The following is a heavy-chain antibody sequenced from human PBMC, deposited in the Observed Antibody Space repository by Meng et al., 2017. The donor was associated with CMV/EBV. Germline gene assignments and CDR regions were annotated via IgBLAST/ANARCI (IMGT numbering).Heavy chain of an antibody. V-gene: IGHV1-18*01. CDR3: ARDIKAAAGTVRVNWFDH. D-gene: IGHD6-13*01. J-gene: IGHJ5*02. CDR1: VTTFARYG. CDR2: NSAYTGDT. Sequence: EVKKPRGSLKVSGTVSVTTFARYGSIWVRQAHGEGFGWTAWNSAYTGDTNYEQEPQGRVTMTKDTSTSTAYMEMRSLRSDDTAVYYCARDIKAAAGTVRVNWFDHWGQGTLVTVS.